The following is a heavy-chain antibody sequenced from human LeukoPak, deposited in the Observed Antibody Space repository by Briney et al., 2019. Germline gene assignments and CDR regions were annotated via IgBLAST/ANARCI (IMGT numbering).Heavy chain of an antibody. Sequence: GESLKISCKGSGYSFSSYWITWVRQMPGKGLEWMGRIDPSDSYTNYSPSFQGHVTISVDKSISTAYLQWSSLKAPDTAMYYCASESGSGSYYDYWGQGTLVTVSP. CDR1: GYSFSSYW. V-gene: IGHV5-10-1*01. D-gene: IGHD3-10*01. CDR2: IDPSDSYT. J-gene: IGHJ4*02. CDR3: ASESGSGSYYDY.